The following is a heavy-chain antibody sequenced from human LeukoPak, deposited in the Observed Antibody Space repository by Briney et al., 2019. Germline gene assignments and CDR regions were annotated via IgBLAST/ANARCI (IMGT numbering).Heavy chain of an antibody. CDR1: GFTFSSYW. D-gene: IGHD1/OR15-1a*01. CDR3: ARGSNNRWFDP. J-gene: IGHJ5*02. CDR2: IKQDVTEK. V-gene: IGHV3-7*01. Sequence: GSLRLSCAASGFTFSSYWMSWVRQAPGKGLEWVAYIKQDVTEKYYVDSVKGRFTISRDNAKNSLYLQMNSLRAEDTAVYYCARGSNNRWFDPWGQGTLVTVSS.